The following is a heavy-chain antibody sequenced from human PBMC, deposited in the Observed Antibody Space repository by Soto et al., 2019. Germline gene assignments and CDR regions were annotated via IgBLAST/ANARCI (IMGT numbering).Heavy chain of an antibody. Sequence: EVQLVESGGGLVQPGGSLRLSCVASGFDVITSHMSWVRQTPGKGLEWVSVIYSAGGTYYADSVKGRSTISRHISNNTLSLQMNILRPEDTAVYYCARGVADIVVLPAAILPGDWGQGALVTVSS. CDR1: GFDVITSH. V-gene: IGHV3-53*04. J-gene: IGHJ4*02. CDR2: IYSAGGT. D-gene: IGHD2-2*01. CDR3: ARGVADIVVLPAAILPGD.